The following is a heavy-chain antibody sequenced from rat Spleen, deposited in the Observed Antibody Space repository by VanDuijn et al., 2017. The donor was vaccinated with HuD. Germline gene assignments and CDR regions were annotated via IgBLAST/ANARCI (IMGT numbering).Heavy chain of an antibody. J-gene: IGHJ2*01. D-gene: IGHD1-2*01. CDR3: VRHRDYYNSYVYAFDY. V-gene: IGHV5-29*01. CDR1: GLSFSNYD. Sequence: EVQLVESGGGVVQPGRSLKLSCAASGLSFSNYDMAWVRQAPTKGLEWVASISYDGTATYYRDSVKGRFTISRDNAKSTLYLQMDSLRSEDTATYYCVRHRDYYNSYVYAFDYWGQGVMVTVSS. CDR2: ISYDGTAT.